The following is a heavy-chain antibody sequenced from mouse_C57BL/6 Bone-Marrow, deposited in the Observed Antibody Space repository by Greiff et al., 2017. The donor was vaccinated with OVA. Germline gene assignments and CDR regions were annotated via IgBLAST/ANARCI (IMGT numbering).Heavy chain of an antibody. CDR2: ISDGGSYT. D-gene: IGHD2-3*01. CDR1: GFTFSSYA. Sequence: EVMLVESGGGLVKPGGSLKLSCAASGFTFSSYAMSWVRQTPEKRPEWVATISDGGSYTYYPDNVKGRFTISRDNAKNNLYLQMSHLKSEDTAMYYCARDGYLFAYWGQGTLVTVSA. J-gene: IGHJ3*01. V-gene: IGHV5-4*01. CDR3: ARDGYLFAY.